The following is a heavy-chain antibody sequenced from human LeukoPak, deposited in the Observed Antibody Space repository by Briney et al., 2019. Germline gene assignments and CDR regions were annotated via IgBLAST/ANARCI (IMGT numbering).Heavy chain of an antibody. J-gene: IGHJ2*01. V-gene: IGHV3-23*01. CDR3: AKIGVIGHWYYDL. Sequence: GGSLRLSCAASGFPFSSHGMSWVRQAPGKGPEWVSSISSGSDYTFYADSVRGRFTIFRDNSKNTMYLQMNSLRVGDTAVYYCAKIGVIGHWYYDLWGRGTLVTVSS. CDR1: GFPFSSHG. D-gene: IGHD3/OR15-3a*01. CDR2: ISSGSDYT.